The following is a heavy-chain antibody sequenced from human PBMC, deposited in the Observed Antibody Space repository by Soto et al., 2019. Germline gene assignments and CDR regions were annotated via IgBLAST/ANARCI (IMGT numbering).Heavy chain of an antibody. Sequence: GGSLRLSCAASGFTFSTYTVHWVRQAPGKGLEWVALISYDGSNKYYADSVQGRFTISRDNSKNTLYLQMNSLRAEDTAVYYCARDWSNSGLFDIWGQGTMVTVSS. CDR2: ISYDGSNK. D-gene: IGHD1-26*01. CDR3: ARDWSNSGLFDI. CDR1: GFTFSTYT. J-gene: IGHJ3*02. V-gene: IGHV3-30-3*01.